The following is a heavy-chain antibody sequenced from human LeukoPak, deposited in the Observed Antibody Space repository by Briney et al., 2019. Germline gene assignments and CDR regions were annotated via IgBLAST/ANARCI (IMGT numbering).Heavy chain of an antibody. CDR3: ASPTNFWSGCNTRHYYYYGMDV. CDR1: GYTFTGYY. Sequence: GASVKVSCKASGYTFTGYYMHWVRQAPGQGLEWMGWINPNSGGTNYAQKFQGRVTMTRDTSISTAYMELSRLRSDDTAVYYCASPTNFWSGCNTRHYYYYGMDVWGQGTTVTVSS. J-gene: IGHJ6*02. V-gene: IGHV1-2*02. CDR2: INPNSGGT. D-gene: IGHD3-3*01.